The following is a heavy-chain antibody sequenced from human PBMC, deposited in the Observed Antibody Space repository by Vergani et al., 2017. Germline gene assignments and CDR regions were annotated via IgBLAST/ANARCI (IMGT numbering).Heavy chain of an antibody. Sequence: EVQLLESGGGLVQPGGSLRLSCAASGFTFSSYAMNWVRQAPGKGLEWVSGISGSGGSTYYAGSVKGRFTISRDSSKNTLYLQMNSLSAGDTAVYYYAKANPRNSGYDYLYYYHAMDVWSEGTTVTVSS. D-gene: IGHD5-12*01. CDR2: ISGSGGST. J-gene: IGHJ6*04. V-gene: IGHV3-23*01. CDR3: AKANPRNSGYDYLYYYHAMDV. CDR1: GFTFSSYA.